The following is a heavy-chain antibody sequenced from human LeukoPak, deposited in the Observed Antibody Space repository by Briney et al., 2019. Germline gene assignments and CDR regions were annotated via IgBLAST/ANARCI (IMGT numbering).Heavy chain of an antibody. CDR2: IKSEGSSGTT. D-gene: IGHD3-22*01. CDR3: AADVPESSGYPFDY. Sequence: GGPLRLSCAASGFIFSNAWMTWVRQAPGKGLEWVAHIKSEGSSGTTEYAAPVKGRFTISRDDSTNTLSLQMNSLKTEDTALYYCAADVPESSGYPFDYWGQGALVTVSS. V-gene: IGHV3-15*01. J-gene: IGHJ4*02. CDR1: GFIFSNAW.